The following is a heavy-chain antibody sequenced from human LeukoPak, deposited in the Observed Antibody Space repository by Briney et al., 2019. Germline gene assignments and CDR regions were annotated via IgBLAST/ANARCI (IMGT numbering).Heavy chain of an antibody. J-gene: IGHJ3*02. CDR3: ARITYGDNHFDI. CDR1: GGSVSSGSYY. D-gene: IGHD4-23*01. V-gene: IGHV4-61*01. CDR2: IYYSGST. Sequence: SETLSLTCTVSGGSVSSGSYYWSWIRQPPGKGLEWIGYIYYSGSTNHNPSLKSRVTISVDTSKNQFSLKLNSVTAADTAVYYCARITYGDNHFDIWGQGTMVTVSS.